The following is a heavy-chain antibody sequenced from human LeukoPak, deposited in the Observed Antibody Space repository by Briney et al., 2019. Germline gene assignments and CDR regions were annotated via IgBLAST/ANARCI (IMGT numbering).Heavy chain of an antibody. CDR3: ARASDILTGYSH. D-gene: IGHD3-9*01. CDR2: ISSSSSYI. CDR1: RFTFSSYS. Sequence: PGGSLRLSCAASRFTFSSYSMNWVRQAPGKGLEWVSSISSSSSYIYYADSVKGRFTISRDNAKNSLYLQMNSLRAEDTAVYYCARASDILTGYSHWGQGTLVTVSS. J-gene: IGHJ4*02. V-gene: IGHV3-21*01.